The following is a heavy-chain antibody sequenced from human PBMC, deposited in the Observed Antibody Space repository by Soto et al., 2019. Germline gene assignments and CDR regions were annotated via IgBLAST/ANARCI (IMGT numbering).Heavy chain of an antibody. CDR3: ARGSSSSVRFYGMDV. V-gene: IGHV3-13*01. CDR1: GFTFSSYD. CDR2: IGTAGDT. J-gene: IGHJ6*02. D-gene: IGHD6-13*01. Sequence: GGSLRLSCAASGFTFSSYDMHWVRQATGKGLEWVSAIGTAGDTYYPGSVKGRFTISRENAKNSLYLQMNSLRAGDTAVYYCARGSSSSVRFYGMDVWGQGTTVTVSS.